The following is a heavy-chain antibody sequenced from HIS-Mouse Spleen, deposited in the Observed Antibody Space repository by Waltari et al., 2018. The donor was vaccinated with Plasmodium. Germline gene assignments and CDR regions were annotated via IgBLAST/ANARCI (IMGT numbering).Heavy chain of an antibody. Sequence: QVQLVQSGAEVKKPGASVKVSCTASGYTFTGYYMHWVRQAPGQGLEWMGWINPNSGGTNYAQNYQGRLTMTRDTSVSSAYMELRSLRSDDTAVYYCARGGGHGDYSSWGQGTLVTVAS. J-gene: IGHJ4*02. CDR2: INPNSGGT. CDR1: GYTFTGYY. CDR3: ARGGGHGDYSS. D-gene: IGHD4-17*01. V-gene: IGHV1-2*02.